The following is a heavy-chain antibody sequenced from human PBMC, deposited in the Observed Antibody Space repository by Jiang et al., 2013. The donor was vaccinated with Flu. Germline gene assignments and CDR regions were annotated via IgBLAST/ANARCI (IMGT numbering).Heavy chain of an antibody. J-gene: IGHJ6*02. Sequence: LKPSETLSLTCAVYGGSFSGYYWSWIRQPPGKGLEWIGEINHSGSTNYNPSLKSRVTISVDTSKNQFSLKLSSVTAADTAVYYCARTQLRAIYGGNHWGTYYYYYGMDVWGQGTTVTVSS. CDR1: GGSFSGYY. V-gene: IGHV4-34*01. D-gene: IGHD4-23*01. CDR2: INHSGST. CDR3: ARTQLRAIYGGNHWGTYYYYYGMDV.